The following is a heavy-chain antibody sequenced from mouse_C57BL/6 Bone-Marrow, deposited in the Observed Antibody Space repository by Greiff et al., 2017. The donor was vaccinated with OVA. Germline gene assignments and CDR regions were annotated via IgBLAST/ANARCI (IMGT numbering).Heavy chain of an antibody. Sequence: EVQLQQSGAELVRPGASVKLSCTASGFNITDDYMHWVKQRPEQGLELIGWIDPENGDTEYASKFQGKATITADTSSNTAYLQLSSLTSEDTAVDYCTVLWDGWGYAMDYWGQGTSVTVSS. J-gene: IGHJ4*01. D-gene: IGHD2-3*01. V-gene: IGHV14-4*01. CDR1: GFNITDDY. CDR2: IDPENGDT. CDR3: TVLWDGWGYAMDY.